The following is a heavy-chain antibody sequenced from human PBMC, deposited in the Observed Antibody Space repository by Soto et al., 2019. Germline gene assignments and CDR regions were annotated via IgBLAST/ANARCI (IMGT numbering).Heavy chain of an antibody. CDR3: GRDAQLGGFGNYYDALAV. D-gene: IGHD1-1*01. CDR1: GGSINSGDSF. V-gene: IGHV4-31*03. J-gene: IGHJ6*02. Sequence: QVLLQESGPGLVKPSQTLSLTCTVPGGSINSGDSFWSWVRQHPGKGLEWLGYIYYNGNTFYNPSLKRRLTTSIDTTTNQLSLTLTTVPAADTAVYHCGRDAQLGGFGNYYDALAVGGQGTTVTVSS. CDR2: IYYNGNT.